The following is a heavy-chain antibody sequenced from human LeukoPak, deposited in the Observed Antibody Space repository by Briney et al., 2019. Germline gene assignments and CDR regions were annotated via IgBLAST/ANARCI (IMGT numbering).Heavy chain of an antibody. CDR1: VYCISSGYY. CDR2: IFHSGIS. Sequence: SEPLSLACVVSVYCISSGYYWGWIRQRPGKGLEWIGSIFHSGISYYIPSLKSRVTISVDTSKNQFSLKLSSVTAADTAVYYCARVRSRSLDYWGQGTLVTVSS. V-gene: IGHV4-38-2*01. J-gene: IGHJ4*02. CDR3: ARVRSRSLDY.